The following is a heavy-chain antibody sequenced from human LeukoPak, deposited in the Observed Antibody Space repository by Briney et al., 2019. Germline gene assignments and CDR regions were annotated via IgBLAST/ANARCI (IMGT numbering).Heavy chain of an antibody. V-gene: IGHV3-23*01. J-gene: IGHJ6*02. CDR1: GFTFSSYA. D-gene: IGHD3-10*01. CDR2: ISGSGGST. Sequence: GGSLRLSCVASGFTFSSYAMSWVRQAPGKGLEWVSTISGSGGSTYYADSVKGRFTISRDNSKNTLHLQMNSLRAEDTAVYYCAKGYYGSGTPYYGMDVWGQGTTVTVSS. CDR3: AKGYYGSGTPYYGMDV.